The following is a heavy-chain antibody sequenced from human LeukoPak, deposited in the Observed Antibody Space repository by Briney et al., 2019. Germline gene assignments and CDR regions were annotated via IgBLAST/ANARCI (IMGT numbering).Heavy chain of an antibody. J-gene: IGHJ4*02. CDR1: GGSSSSSSYY. CDR2: IYYSGST. Sequence: SETLSLTCTVSGGSSSSSSYYWGWIRQPPGKGLEWIGSIYYSGSTYYNPSLKSRVTISVDTSKNQFSLKLSSVTAADTAVYYCARSIRITIFGMVIMGAFDYWGQGTLVTVSS. D-gene: IGHD3-3*01. V-gene: IGHV4-39*01. CDR3: ARSIRITIFGMVIMGAFDY.